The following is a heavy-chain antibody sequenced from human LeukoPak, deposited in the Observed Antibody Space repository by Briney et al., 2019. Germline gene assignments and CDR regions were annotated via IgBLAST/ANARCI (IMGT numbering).Heavy chain of an antibody. Sequence: GESLKISCKGSGYSFTSYWIGWVRQMPGKGLEWMGIIYPGDSDTRYSPSFQGQVTISADKSISTAYLQWSSLKASDTAMYYCARRDCSSTSCYHDFDYWGQGTLVTVSS. J-gene: IGHJ4*02. CDR1: GYSFTSYW. V-gene: IGHV5-51*01. CDR2: IYPGDSDT. CDR3: ARRDCSSTSCYHDFDY. D-gene: IGHD2-2*01.